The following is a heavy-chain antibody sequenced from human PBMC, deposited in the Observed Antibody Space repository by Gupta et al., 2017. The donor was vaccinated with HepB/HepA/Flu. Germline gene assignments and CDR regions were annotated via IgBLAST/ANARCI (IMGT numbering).Heavy chain of an antibody. J-gene: IGHJ6*02. Sequence: QVQLQQWGAGLLKPSETLSLTCAVYGGSFSGYYWSWIRQPPGKGLEWIGEINHSGSTNYNPSLKSRVTISVDTSKNQVSLKRSSGTAADTAVYYCARGFRIAVAGNRVGARGMDVWGQGTTVTVSS. CDR3: ARGFRIAVAGNRVGARGMDV. CDR1: GGSFSGYY. V-gene: IGHV4-34*01. D-gene: IGHD6-19*01. CDR2: INHSGST.